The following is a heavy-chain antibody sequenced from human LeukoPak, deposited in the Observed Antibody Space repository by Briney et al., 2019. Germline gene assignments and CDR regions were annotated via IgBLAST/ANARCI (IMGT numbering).Heavy chain of an antibody. D-gene: IGHD3-10*01. V-gene: IGHV1-69*05. CDR3: AREGTGFGEPGAFDI. CDR2: IIPIFGTA. Sequence: GASVKVSCKASGGTFSSYAISWVRQAPGQGLEWMGGIIPIFGTANYAQKFQGRVTITTDDSTSTAYMELSSLRSEDTAVYYCAREGTGFGEPGAFDIWGQGTMVTVSS. CDR1: GGTFSSYA. J-gene: IGHJ3*02.